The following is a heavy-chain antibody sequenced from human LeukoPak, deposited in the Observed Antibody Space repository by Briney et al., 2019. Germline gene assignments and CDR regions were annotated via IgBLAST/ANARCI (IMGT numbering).Heavy chain of an antibody. CDR3: ASEGYCSGGSCYFFQH. CDR1: GYTFTGYY. Sequence: ASVKVSCKASGYTFTGYYMHWLRQAPGQGLEWMGRINPNSGGTNYAQKFQGRVTMTRDTSISTAYMELSRLRSDDTAVYYCASEGYCSGGSCYFFQHWGQGTLVTVSS. V-gene: IGHV1-2*06. CDR2: INPNSGGT. D-gene: IGHD2-15*01. J-gene: IGHJ1*01.